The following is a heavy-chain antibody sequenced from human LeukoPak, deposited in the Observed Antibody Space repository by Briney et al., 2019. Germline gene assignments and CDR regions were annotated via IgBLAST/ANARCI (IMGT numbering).Heavy chain of an antibody. CDR1: GYSFTCYW. CDR2: IYPGDSDT. D-gene: IGHD6-13*01. J-gene: IGHJ4*02. Sequence: GESLKISCKGSGYSFTCYWIGWVRQMPGKGLEWMGIIYPGDSDTRYSPSFQGQVTISADKSISTAYLQWSSLKASDTAMYYCARTEYSSSWYIGYWGQGTLVTVSS. CDR3: ARTEYSSSWYIGY. V-gene: IGHV5-51*01.